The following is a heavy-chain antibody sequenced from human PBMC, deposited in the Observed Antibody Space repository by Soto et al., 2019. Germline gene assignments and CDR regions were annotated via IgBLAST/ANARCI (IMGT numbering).Heavy chain of an antibody. Sequence: EVQLVESGGGLVKPGGSLRLSCEDSGFTFSSYTMNWVRRAPGKGLEWVSSISSRSTNTHYADSVRGRFTISRDKAKRSLYLQMNSLRAEDTAVYYCARGPLYYFDYWGQGTLVTVSS. J-gene: IGHJ4*02. CDR1: GFTFSSYT. V-gene: IGHV3-21*02. CDR3: ARGPLYYFDY. CDR2: ISSRSTNT.